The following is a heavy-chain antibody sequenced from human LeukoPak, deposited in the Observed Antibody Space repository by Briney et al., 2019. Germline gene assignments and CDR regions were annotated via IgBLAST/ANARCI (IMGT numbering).Heavy chain of an antibody. CDR3: ARDRVLLWFGEPSNYYYYYMDV. J-gene: IGHJ6*03. Sequence: ASVKVSCKASGYTFTGYYMHWARQAPGQGLEWMGWINPNSGGTNYAQKFQGRVTMTRDTSISTAYMELSRLRSDDTAVYYCARDRVLLWFGEPSNYYYYYMDVWGKGTTATVSS. CDR1: GYTFTGYY. D-gene: IGHD3-10*01. V-gene: IGHV1-2*02. CDR2: INPNSGGT.